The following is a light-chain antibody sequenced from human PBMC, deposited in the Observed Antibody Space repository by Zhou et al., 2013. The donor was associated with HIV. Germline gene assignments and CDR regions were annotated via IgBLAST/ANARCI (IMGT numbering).Light chain of an antibody. J-gene: IGKJ3*01. V-gene: IGKV1-8*01. Sequence: AIRITQSPSSLSASIGDKVTITCRASQGVGRSLAWYQQKPGKAPKPLIYDASNLETGVPSRFSGSGSGTDFTFTISSLQPEDVATYYCQKYNSAPPFTFGPGTKVDIK. CDR3: QKYNSAPPFT. CDR1: QGVGRS. CDR2: DAS.